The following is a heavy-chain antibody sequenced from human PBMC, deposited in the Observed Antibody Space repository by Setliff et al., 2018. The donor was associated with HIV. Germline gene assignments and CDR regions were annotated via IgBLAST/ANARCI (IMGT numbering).Heavy chain of an antibody. CDR1: GYRFSTFG. Sequence: ASVKVSCKASGYRFSTFGISWVRQAPGQGLEWMGWISGYNADTDYAQKFQGRVTMTRDTSINTIYMELSRLRSDDTAVYYCARDLRDGFEEWFSTLDDGMDVWGQGTTVTVSS. V-gene: IGHV1-18*01. J-gene: IGHJ6*02. CDR2: ISGYNADT. CDR3: ARDLRDGFEEWFSTLDDGMDV. D-gene: IGHD3-3*01.